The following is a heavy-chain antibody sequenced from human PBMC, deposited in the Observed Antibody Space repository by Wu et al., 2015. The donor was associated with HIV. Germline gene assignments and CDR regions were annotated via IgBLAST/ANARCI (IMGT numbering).Heavy chain of an antibody. CDR2: ICPKSGDI. Sequence: QVQLVQSGADVKKPGASVKVSCKAVGYSFTAYCIHWVRQAPGQGLDWMGWICPKSGDINYAQKFQGRVTMTRDTSISTAYMELTRLRSDDTAVYYCARGGRPAARSYYYYYMDVWGKGTTVSVSS. CDR3: ARGGRPAARSYYYYYMDV. V-gene: IGHV1-2*02. J-gene: IGHJ6*03. D-gene: IGHD2-2*01. CDR1: GYSFTAYC.